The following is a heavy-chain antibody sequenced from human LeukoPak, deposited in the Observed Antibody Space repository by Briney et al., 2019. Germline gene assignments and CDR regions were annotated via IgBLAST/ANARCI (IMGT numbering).Heavy chain of an antibody. CDR1: GFTFSNYG. J-gene: IGHJ4*02. CDR3: AKDLNVAAAGYYFDY. D-gene: IGHD6-13*01. V-gene: IGHV3-30*18. Sequence: GGSLRLPCAASGFTFSNYGMHWVRQAPGKGLEWVAVVANDGRDKRYADSVKGRFTISRDNSKNTVYLQMNSLRAEDTAVYYCAKDLNVAAAGYYFDYWGQGTLVTVSS. CDR2: VANDGRDK.